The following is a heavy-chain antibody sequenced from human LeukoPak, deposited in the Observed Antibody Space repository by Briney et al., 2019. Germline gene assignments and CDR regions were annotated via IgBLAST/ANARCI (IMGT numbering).Heavy chain of an antibody. J-gene: IGHJ5*02. V-gene: IGHV3-9*01. Sequence: GRSLRLSCAASGFTFDDYAMHWVRQAPGKGLEWVSGISWNSGSIGYADSVKGRFTISRDNTKNSLYLQMNSLRAEDTALYYCAKDADGSGSYYSNWFDPWGQGTLVTVSS. CDR2: ISWNSGSI. CDR1: GFTFDDYA. D-gene: IGHD3-10*01. CDR3: AKDADGSGSYYSNWFDP.